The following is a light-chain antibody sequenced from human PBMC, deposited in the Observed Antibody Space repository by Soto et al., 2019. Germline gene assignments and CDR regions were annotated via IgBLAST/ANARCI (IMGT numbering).Light chain of an antibody. CDR1: QSVSSY. Sequence: EIVLTQSPATLSLSPGERATLSCRASQSVSSYLAGYQQKPGQAPRLRIYDASNRTTGIPARYSGSWSWTAFTLPNSSLEPEDFAVYYCQQRSNWPPSVTFGGGTKVEIK. CDR3: QQRSNWPPSVT. V-gene: IGKV3-11*01. CDR2: DAS. J-gene: IGKJ4*01.